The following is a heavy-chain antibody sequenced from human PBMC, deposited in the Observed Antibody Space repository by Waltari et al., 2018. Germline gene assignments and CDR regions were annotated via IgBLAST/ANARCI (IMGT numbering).Heavy chain of an antibody. CDR3: TRLDYGDRPFDY. Sequence: EVQLVESGGGLVQPGRSLRLSCTASGFTFGDYAMSWVRQAPGKGLEWVGFIRSKAYGGTTEYAASVKGRFTISRDDSKSIAYLQMNSLKTEDTAVYYCTRLDYGDRPFDYWGQGTLVTVSS. D-gene: IGHD4-17*01. CDR2: IRSKAYGGTT. V-gene: IGHV3-49*04. CDR1: GFTFGDYA. J-gene: IGHJ4*02.